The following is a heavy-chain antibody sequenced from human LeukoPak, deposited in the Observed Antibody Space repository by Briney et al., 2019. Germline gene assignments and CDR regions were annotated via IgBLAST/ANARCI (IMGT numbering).Heavy chain of an antibody. CDR2: MSYDGSNK. J-gene: IGHJ6*02. CDR1: GFTFSSYA. V-gene: IGHV3-30*04. D-gene: IGHD3-10*01. Sequence: PGGSLRLSCAASGFTFSSYAMHWVRQAPGKGLEWVAVMSYDGSNKYYADSVKGRFTISRDNSKNTLYLQMNSLRAEDTAVYFCARDRGPYGSADGMDVWGQGTTVTVSS. CDR3: ARDRGPYGSADGMDV.